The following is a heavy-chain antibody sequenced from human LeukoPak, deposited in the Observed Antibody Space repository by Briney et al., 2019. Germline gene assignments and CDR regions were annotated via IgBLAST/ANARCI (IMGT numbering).Heavy chain of an antibody. CDR2: IYYSGST. CDR3: ASPPAGNYYYMDV. CDR1: GGSISSYY. D-gene: IGHD1-1*01. Sequence: SETLSLTCTVSGGSISSYYWSWIRQPPGKGLEWIGYIYYSGSTNYNPSLKSRVTISVDTSKNQFSLKLSSVTAADTAVYYCASPPAGNYYYMDVWGKGTTVTVS. V-gene: IGHV4-59*01. J-gene: IGHJ6*03.